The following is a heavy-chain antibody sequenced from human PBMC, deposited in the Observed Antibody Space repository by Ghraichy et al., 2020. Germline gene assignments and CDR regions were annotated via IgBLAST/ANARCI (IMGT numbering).Heavy chain of an antibody. V-gene: IGHV1-24*01. CDR1: GYTLTELS. CDR2: FDPEDGET. CDR3: ATVEDQLLPPRWFDP. Sequence: ASVKVSCKVSGYTLTELSMHWVRQAPGKGLEWMGGFDPEDGETIYAQKFQGRVTMTEDTSTDTAYMELSSLRSEDTAVYYCATVEDQLLPPRWFDPWGQGTLVTVSS. J-gene: IGHJ5*02. D-gene: IGHD2-2*01.